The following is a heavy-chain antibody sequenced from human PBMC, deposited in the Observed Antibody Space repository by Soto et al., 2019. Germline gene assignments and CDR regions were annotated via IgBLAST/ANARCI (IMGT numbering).Heavy chain of an antibody. CDR3: AKDPREQLVYYFDY. D-gene: IGHD6-6*01. V-gene: IGHV3-30*18. CDR1: GFTFSSYG. Sequence: QVQLVESGGGVVQPGRSLRLSCAASGFTFSSYGMHWVRQAPGKGLEWVAVISYDGSNKYYADSVKGRFNISRDNSKNTLYLQMNSLRAEDTAVYYCAKDPREQLVYYFDYWGQGTLVTVSS. J-gene: IGHJ4*02. CDR2: ISYDGSNK.